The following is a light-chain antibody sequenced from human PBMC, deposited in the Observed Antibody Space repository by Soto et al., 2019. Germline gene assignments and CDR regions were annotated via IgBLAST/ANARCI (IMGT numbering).Light chain of an antibody. CDR2: DVT. V-gene: IGLV2-14*01. J-gene: IGLJ1*01. CDR3: SSYSSSGTLYV. Sequence: QSALTQPASVSGSPGQSITISCTGSSSDVGDYNYVAWYQQHPDKAPKLMIFDVTSRPSGVSNRFSGSKSGSTASLTISGLQAEDEAEYFCSSYSSSGTLYVFGTGTKVTVL. CDR1: SSDVGDYNY.